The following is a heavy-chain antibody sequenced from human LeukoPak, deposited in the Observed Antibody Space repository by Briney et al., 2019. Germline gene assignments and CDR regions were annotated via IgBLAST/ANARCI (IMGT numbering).Heavy chain of an antibody. CDR1: GGSISSSSYY. D-gene: IGHD3-3*01. Sequence: SETLSLTCTVSGGSISSSSYYWGWIRQPPGKGLEWIGSIYYSGSTYYNPSLKSRVTISVDTSKNQFSLKLSSVTAADTAVYYCARVCGITIFGVVIRQNYFDYWGQGTLVTVSS. CDR2: IYYSGST. J-gene: IGHJ4*02. V-gene: IGHV4-39*01. CDR3: ARVCGITIFGVVIRQNYFDY.